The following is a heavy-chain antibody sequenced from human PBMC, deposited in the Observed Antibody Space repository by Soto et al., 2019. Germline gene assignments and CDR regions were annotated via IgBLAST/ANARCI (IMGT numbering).Heavy chain of an antibody. Sequence: QVQLVESGGGVVQPGRSPRLSCAASGFTFSNFGMHWVRQAPGKGLEWVAVISSDGGDKYYSHSVKDRFTISRDNSKNTLFLEMNSLRVEATAVYYCVKGSEVARQELDHWGQGILVTVSS. CDR2: ISSDGGDK. J-gene: IGHJ4*02. CDR3: VKGSEVARQELDH. CDR1: GFTFSNFG. V-gene: IGHV3-30*18. D-gene: IGHD2-15*01.